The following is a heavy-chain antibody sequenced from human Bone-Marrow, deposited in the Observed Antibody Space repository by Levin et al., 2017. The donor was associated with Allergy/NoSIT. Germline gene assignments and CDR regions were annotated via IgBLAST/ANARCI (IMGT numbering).Heavy chain of an antibody. Sequence: GGSLRLSCTTSGDSFSRFAISWVRQAPGQGLEWMGVFTPISNSAIYAQKFQGRVTIIADRSTTTVYMELSSLRSDDTAVYYCAREGGVDAGYFFDYWGQGTLVTVSS. J-gene: IGHJ4*02. CDR3: AREGGVDAGYFFDY. D-gene: IGHD5-18*01. V-gene: IGHV1-69*06. CDR1: GDSFSRFA. CDR2: FTPISNSA.